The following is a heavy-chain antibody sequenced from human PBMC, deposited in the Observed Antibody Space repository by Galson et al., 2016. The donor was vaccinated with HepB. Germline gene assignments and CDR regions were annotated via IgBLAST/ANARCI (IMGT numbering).Heavy chain of an antibody. CDR3: VSQDTKY. CDR2: FNPEDGET. D-gene: IGHD2-15*01. J-gene: IGHJ4*02. V-gene: IGHV1-24*01. Sequence: SCKVSGYTLTELSMHWVRQSPGKGLEWMGGFNPEDGETIYAQRFQGRVTMTEDTSTDTAYMELSSLRSEDTAVYYCVSQDTKYWGQGTLVTVSS. CDR1: GYTLTELS.